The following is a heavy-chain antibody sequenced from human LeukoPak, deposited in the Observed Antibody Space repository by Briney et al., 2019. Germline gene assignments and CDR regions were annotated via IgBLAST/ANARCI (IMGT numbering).Heavy chain of an antibody. Sequence: SSETLSLTCTVSGGSISSSSYYWGWIRQPPGKGLEWIGSIYHSGSTYYNPSLKSRVTISVDTSKNQFSLKLSSVTAADTAVYYCARVDIVDTATRGDYWGQGTLVTVSS. D-gene: IGHD5-18*01. CDR1: GGSISSSSYY. V-gene: IGHV4-39*07. CDR2: IYHSGST. CDR3: ARVDIVDTATRGDY. J-gene: IGHJ4*02.